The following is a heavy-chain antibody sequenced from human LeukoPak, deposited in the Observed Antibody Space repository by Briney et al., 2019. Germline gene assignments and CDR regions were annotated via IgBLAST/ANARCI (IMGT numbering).Heavy chain of an antibody. CDR3: ARTTDEYYFDY. CDR2: INPSGGST. V-gene: IGHV1-46*01. Sequence: ASVKVSCKASGYTFISYYMHWIRQAPGQGLEWMGIINPSGGSTSYAQKFQGRVTMTRDTSTSTVYMELSSLRSEDTAVYYCARTTDEYYFDYWGQGTLVTVSS. CDR1: GYTFISYY. D-gene: IGHD4-17*01. J-gene: IGHJ4*02.